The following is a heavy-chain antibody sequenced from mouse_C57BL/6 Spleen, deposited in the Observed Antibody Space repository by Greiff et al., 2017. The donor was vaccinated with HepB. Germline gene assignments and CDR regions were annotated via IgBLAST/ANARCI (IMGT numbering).Heavy chain of an antibody. CDR1: GYTFTSYW. CDR2: INPSNGGT. J-gene: IGHJ1*03. Sequence: QVQLQQPGTELVKPGASVKLSCQASGYTFTSYWMHWVKQRPGQGLEWIGNINPSNGGTNYNEKFKSKATLTVDKSSSTAYMQLSSLTSEDSAVYSCASEDYYCSSSVWYFDVWGKGTTVTVSS. V-gene: IGHV1-53*01. CDR3: ASEDYYCSSSVWYFDV. D-gene: IGHD1-1*01.